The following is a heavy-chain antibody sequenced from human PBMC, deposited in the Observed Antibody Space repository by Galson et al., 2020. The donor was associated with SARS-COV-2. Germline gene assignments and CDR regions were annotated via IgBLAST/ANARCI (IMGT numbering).Heavy chain of an antibody. CDR2: INSDGSST. CDR1: GFTFSSYW. CDR3: ASLVTMVRGSISDWFDP. V-gene: IGHV3-74*01. D-gene: IGHD3-10*01. J-gene: IGHJ5*02. Sequence: GGSLRLSCAASGFTFSSYWMHWVRQAPGKGLVWVSRINSDGSSTSYADSVKGRFTISRDNAKNTLYLQMNSLRAEDTAVYYCASLVTMVRGSISDWFDPWGQGTLVTVSS.